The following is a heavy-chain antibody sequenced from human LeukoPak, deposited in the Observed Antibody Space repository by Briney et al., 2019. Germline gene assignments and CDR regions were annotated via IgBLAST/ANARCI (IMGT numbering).Heavy chain of an antibody. V-gene: IGHV1-18*01. CDR3: AVYSSSSYYYYMDV. CDR2: IGAYNGNT. J-gene: IGHJ6*03. CDR1: GYTFTSYG. Sequence: ASVKVSCKASGYTFTSYGISWVRQAPGQGLEWMGWIGAYNGNTNYAQKLQGRVTMTTDTSTSTAYMELRSLRSDDTAVYYCAVYSSSSYYYYMDVWGKGTTVTVSS. D-gene: IGHD6-6*01.